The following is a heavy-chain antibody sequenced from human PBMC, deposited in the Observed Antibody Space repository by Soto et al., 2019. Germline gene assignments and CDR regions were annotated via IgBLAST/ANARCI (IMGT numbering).Heavy chain of an antibody. D-gene: IGHD2-2*02. Sequence: EVQLLESGGGLVQPGGSLRLSCAASGFTFSSYAMSWVRQAPGKGLEWVSAISGSGGSTYYADSVKGRFTISRDNSKNPLYLQMNRLRAEDTAVYYCAKAGYCSSTSCYTYYYGMDVWGQGTTVTVSS. CDR1: GFTFSSYA. V-gene: IGHV3-23*01. J-gene: IGHJ6*02. CDR3: AKAGYCSSTSCYTYYYGMDV. CDR2: ISGSGGST.